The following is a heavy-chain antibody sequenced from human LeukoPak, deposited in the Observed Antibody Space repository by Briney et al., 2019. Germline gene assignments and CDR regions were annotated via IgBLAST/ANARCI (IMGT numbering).Heavy chain of an antibody. CDR3: ARGRFLEWLLYRY. D-gene: IGHD3-3*01. CDR1: GYTFTSYG. CDR2: INPNSGGT. Sequence: VASVKVSCKASGYTFTSYGISWVRQAPGQGLEWMGWINPNSGGTNYAQKFQGRVTMTRDTSISTAYMELSRLRSDDTAVYYCARGRFLEWLLYRYWGQGTLVTVSS. J-gene: IGHJ4*02. V-gene: IGHV1-2*02.